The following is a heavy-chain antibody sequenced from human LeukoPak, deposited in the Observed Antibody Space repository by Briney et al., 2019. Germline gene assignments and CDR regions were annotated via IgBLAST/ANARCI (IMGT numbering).Heavy chain of an antibody. CDR2: ISSSSSYI. Sequence: GGSLRLSCAASGFTFSSYSMNWVRQAPGKGLEWVSSISSSSSYIYYADSVKGRFTISRDNAKNSLYLQMNSLRAEDTAVYYCARDGIAVAGTMFDYWGQGTLVTASS. CDR3: ARDGIAVAGTMFDY. D-gene: IGHD6-19*01. J-gene: IGHJ4*02. CDR1: GFTFSSYS. V-gene: IGHV3-21*01.